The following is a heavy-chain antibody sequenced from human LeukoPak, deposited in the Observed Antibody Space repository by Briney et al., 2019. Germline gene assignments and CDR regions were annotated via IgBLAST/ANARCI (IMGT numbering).Heavy chain of an antibody. CDR1: GGSISSYY. Sequence: SETLSLTCTVSGGSISSYYWSWIRQPPGKGPEWIGYIYYSGSTNYNPSLKSRVTISVDTSKNQFSLKLSSVTAADTAVYYCAREFGSSWYRGYYYYYYMDVWGKGTTVTVSS. D-gene: IGHD6-13*01. V-gene: IGHV4-59*01. CDR2: IYYSGST. J-gene: IGHJ6*03. CDR3: AREFGSSWYRGYYYYYYMDV.